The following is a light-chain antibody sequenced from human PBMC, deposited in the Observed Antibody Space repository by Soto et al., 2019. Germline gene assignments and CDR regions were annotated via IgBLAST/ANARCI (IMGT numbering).Light chain of an antibody. CDR2: DVS. CDR3: YSYTSSSTYV. J-gene: IGLJ1*01. Sequence: QSVLTQPASVSGSPGQSITNSCTGTSSDVGAYNYVSWYQQHPAKVPKLMIYDVSNRPSGVSDRFSGSKSGNTASLTISGLQAEDEADYYCYSYTSSSTYVFGTGTKVTVL. CDR1: SSDVGAYNY. V-gene: IGLV2-14*01.